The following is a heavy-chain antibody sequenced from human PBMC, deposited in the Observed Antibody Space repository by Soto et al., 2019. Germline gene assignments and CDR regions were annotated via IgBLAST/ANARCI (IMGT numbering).Heavy chain of an antibody. J-gene: IGHJ4*02. D-gene: IGHD3-3*01. V-gene: IGHV3-7*01. CDR2: INQDGSEK. CDR3: ARDDGGSYSTSLTN. Sequence: EVQLVESGGGLVQPGGSLRLSCAASGFTFSSYWMNWVRQAPGKGLEWVANINQDGSEKHYVDSLKGRFTISRDNAKKLLYLQMNSLRAEDTAVFYCARDDGGSYSTSLTNWGQGTLVTVSS. CDR1: GFTFSSYW.